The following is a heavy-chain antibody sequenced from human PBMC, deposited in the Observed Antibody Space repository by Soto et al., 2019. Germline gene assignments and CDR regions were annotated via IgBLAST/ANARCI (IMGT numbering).Heavy chain of an antibody. J-gene: IGHJ6*02. Sequence: SLRLSCAASGFTFSSYAMSWVRQAPGKGLEWVSAISGSGGSTYYADSVKGRFTISRDNSKNTLYLQMNSLRAEDTAVYYCAKGGTGTYGMDVWGQGTTVTVSS. D-gene: IGHD1-1*01. V-gene: IGHV3-23*01. CDR1: GFTFSSYA. CDR3: AKGGTGTYGMDV. CDR2: ISGSGGST.